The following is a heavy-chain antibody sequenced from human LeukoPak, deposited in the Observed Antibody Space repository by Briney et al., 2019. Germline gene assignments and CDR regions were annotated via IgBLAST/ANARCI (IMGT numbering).Heavy chain of an antibody. CDR1: GYTFTSYG. CDR2: ISAYNGNT. Sequence: ASVKVSCKASGYTFTSYGISWVRQAPGQGLEWMGWISAYNGNTNYAQKLQGRVIMTTDTSTSTAYMELRSLRSDDTAVYYCAREGPSYYDSSGYYPFDYWGQGTLVTVSS. CDR3: AREGPSYYDSSGYYPFDY. V-gene: IGHV1-18*01. D-gene: IGHD3-22*01. J-gene: IGHJ4*02.